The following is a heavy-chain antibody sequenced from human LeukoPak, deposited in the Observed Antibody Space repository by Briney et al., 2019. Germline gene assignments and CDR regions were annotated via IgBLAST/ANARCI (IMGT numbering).Heavy chain of an antibody. CDR1: GFTFSTYG. CDR2: VSSNGGST. J-gene: IGHJ4*02. Sequence: TGGSLRLSCSASGFTFSTYGMHWVRQAPGKGLEYASSVSSNGGSTYYADSVKGRFTTSRDNSKNTVYLEMSSLRPEDTAVYYCVRLATKDYPFDYWGQGTLVTVSS. CDR3: VRLATKDYPFDY. V-gene: IGHV3-64D*09. D-gene: IGHD4-11*01.